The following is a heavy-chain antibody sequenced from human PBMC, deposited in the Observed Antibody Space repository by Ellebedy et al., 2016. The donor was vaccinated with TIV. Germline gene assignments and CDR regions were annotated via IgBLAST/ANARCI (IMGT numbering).Heavy chain of an antibody. J-gene: IGHJ4*02. CDR1: GFTFSSYW. CDR3: ARVIPIAAIDY. V-gene: IGHV3-7*01. CDR2: INQDGSAR. Sequence: GESLKISCAASGFTFSSYWMTWVRQAPGKGLEWVANINQDGSARYYVDSVKGRFAISRDNAENSLYLQMNSLRAEDTAVYYCARVIPIAAIDYWGQGTLVTVSS. D-gene: IGHD6-6*01.